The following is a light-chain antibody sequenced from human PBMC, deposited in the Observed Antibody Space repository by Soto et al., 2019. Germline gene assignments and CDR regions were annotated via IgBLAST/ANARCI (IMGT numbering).Light chain of an antibody. V-gene: IGLV2-14*01. J-gene: IGLJ1*01. CDR2: EVS. Sequence: QSALTQPASVSGSPGQSITISCTGTSIGVGGYNYVSWYQQHPGKAPKLMIYEVSNRPSGVSNRFSGSKSGNTASLTISGLQAEDEADYYCSSFTSSSTLYVFGTGTKVTVL. CDR3: SSFTSSSTLYV. CDR1: SIGVGGYNY.